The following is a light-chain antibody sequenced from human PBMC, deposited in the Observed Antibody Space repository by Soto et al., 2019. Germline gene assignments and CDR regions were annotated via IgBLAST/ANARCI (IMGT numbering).Light chain of an antibody. CDR1: QSISSW. V-gene: IGKV1-5*01. Sequence: DIQMTQSPSTLSASVGDRVTITCRASQSISSWLAWYQQKPGKAPKLLIYDASSLESGVPSRFSGSGSGTEFTLTISSLQPDDLETFYCQQYNRYQYNFRQGTKVHI. CDR2: DAS. J-gene: IGKJ2*01. CDR3: QQYNRYQYN.